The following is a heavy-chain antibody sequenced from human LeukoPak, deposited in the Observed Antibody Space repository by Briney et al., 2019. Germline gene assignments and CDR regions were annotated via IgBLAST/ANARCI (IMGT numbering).Heavy chain of an antibody. Sequence: GGSLRLSCAASGFTFSSYSMNWVRQAPGKGLEGVSSISSSSSYIYYADSVKGRFTISRDNAKNSLYLQMNSLRAEDTAVYYCARDPYYYDSSGYCWGQGTLVTVSS. J-gene: IGHJ4*02. CDR3: ARDPYYYDSSGYC. D-gene: IGHD3-22*01. CDR2: ISSSSSYI. V-gene: IGHV3-21*01. CDR1: GFTFSSYS.